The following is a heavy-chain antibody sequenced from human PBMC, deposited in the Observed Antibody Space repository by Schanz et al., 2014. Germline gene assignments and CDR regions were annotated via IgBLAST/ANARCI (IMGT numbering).Heavy chain of an antibody. J-gene: IGHJ4*02. D-gene: IGHD1-1*01. V-gene: IGHV1-2*06. CDR3: VRELSGGTFDY. Sequence: QVQLVQSGAELTNPGASVKVSCKASGYSFSAYYIHWMRQAPGQGLEWLGRFTHISQKFQGRVTMTRDTSSTTAYMELNSLRSDDTAVYYCVRELSGGTFDYWGQGTLVTVSS. CDR1: GYSFSAYY. CDR2: FT.